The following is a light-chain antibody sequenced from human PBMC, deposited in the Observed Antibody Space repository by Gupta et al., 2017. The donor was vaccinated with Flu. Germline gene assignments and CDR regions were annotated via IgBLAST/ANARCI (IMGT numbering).Light chain of an antibody. Sequence: PATLSVSPGESATLSCRTNQGVSVNLAWYQQKPGQAPRLLIYAASTRATGVPARFSGSGSGTKFTLTITSLQSEEAAVYYCQQHNHCPNAFGGGTKVEIK. CDR2: AAS. J-gene: IGKJ4*01. V-gene: IGKV3-15*01. CDR1: QGVSVN. CDR3: QQHNHCPNA.